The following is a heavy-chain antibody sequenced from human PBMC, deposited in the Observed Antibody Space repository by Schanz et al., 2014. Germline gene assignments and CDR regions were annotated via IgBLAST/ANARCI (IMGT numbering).Heavy chain of an antibody. V-gene: IGHV3-23*04. CDR2: ISGSGGST. CDR3: AKARRKSNCSGGRCFHYSYYGMDV. D-gene: IGHD2-15*01. Sequence: EVQLVESGGYLVQPGGSLRLSCAASGFTFRDYYMSWIRQAPGKGLEWVSGISGSGGSTYYADSVKGRFTISRDNSKNTLYLQMNSLRAEDTAVYYCAKARRKSNCSGGRCFHYSYYGMDVWGQGTTVTVSS. CDR1: GFTFRDYY. J-gene: IGHJ6*02.